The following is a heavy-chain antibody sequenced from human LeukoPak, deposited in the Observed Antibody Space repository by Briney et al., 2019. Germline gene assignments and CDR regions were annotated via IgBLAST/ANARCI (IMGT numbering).Heavy chain of an antibody. V-gene: IGHV1-69*13. D-gene: IGHD3-10*01. CDR1: GGTFSSYA. CDR2: IIPIFGTA. Sequence: GASVKVSCKASGGTFSSYAIGWVRQAPGQGLEWMGGIIPIFGTANYAQKFQGRVTITADESTSTAYMELSSLRSEDTAVYYCARLGYYGSGSYSYYFDYWGQGTLVTVSS. J-gene: IGHJ4*02. CDR3: ARLGYYGSGSYSYYFDY.